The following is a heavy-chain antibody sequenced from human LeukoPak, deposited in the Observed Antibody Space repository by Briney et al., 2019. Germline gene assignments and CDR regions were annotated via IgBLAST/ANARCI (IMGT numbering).Heavy chain of an antibody. J-gene: IGHJ4*02. CDR2: IHYSGST. CDR3: ARQPSGNYAVSV. V-gene: IGHV4-59*08. CDR1: GGSIGSYY. D-gene: IGHD1-26*01. Sequence: SETLSLTCTVSGGSIGSYYWTWIRQPPGKGLEWIGYIHYSGSTNYNPSLKSRVTISVDTSKNQFSLKLSSVTAADTAVYYCARQPSGNYAVSVWGQGTLVTVSS.